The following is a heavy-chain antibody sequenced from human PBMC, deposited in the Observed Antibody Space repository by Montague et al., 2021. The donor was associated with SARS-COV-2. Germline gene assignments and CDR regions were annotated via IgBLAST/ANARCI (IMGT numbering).Heavy chain of an antibody. D-gene: IGHD5-18*01. V-gene: IGHV4-59*01. CDR2: IYYSWST. J-gene: IGHJ6*02. Sequence: SETLSLTCTVSGGSISSYYWCWIRQPPGKGLEWVWFIYYSWSTNYNPSLNSRVTISVDTSKNQFSLKLSSVTAADTAVYYCASERGETAMDRHYYHYRMDVWGQGTTVTVSS. CDR1: GGSISSYY. CDR3: ASERGETAMDRHYYHYRMDV.